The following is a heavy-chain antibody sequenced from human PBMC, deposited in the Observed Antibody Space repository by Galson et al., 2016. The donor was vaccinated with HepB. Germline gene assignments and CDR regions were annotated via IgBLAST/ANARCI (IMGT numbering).Heavy chain of an antibody. J-gene: IGHJ5*02. D-gene: IGHD3-22*01. CDR3: AKDQEGLYYYDTTTYPFDP. CDR2: ISGYNGIT. CDR1: GYTFVNYG. V-gene: IGHV1-18*04. Sequence: SVKVSCKASGYTFVNYGITWVRQAPGQGLEWMGWISGYNGITKYAQEFQGRVTMTTDTSTSTAYMELRSLRFDDTAMYYCAKDQEGLYYYDTTTYPFDPWGQGTLVTVSS.